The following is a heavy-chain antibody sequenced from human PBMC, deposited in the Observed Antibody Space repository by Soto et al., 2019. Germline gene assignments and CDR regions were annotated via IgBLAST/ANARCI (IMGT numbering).Heavy chain of an antibody. Sequence: PSETLSLTCTVSDGSSSSYCWSWIRQPPGKGLEWVGYIHYSGSTNYNPSLKSRVTISVDTSKNQFSLNLSSVTAADTAVYYCVRATYFSDSSGYTRCLDYWGQGTLVTVSS. CDR1: DGSSSSYC. V-gene: IGHV4-59*01. CDR2: IHYSGST. J-gene: IGHJ4*02. D-gene: IGHD3-22*01. CDR3: VRATYFSDSSGYTRCLDY.